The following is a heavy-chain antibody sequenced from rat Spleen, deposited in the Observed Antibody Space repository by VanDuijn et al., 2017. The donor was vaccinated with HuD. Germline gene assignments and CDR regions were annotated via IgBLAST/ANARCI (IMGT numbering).Heavy chain of an antibody. D-gene: IGHD1-2*01. CDR2: ISSGGRNT. CDR3: ARHSSTYYVMDA. V-gene: IGHV5-25*01. Sequence: EVQLVESGGGLVQPGRSMKLSCATSGFTFSNYDMAWVRQAPTKGLEWIASISSGGRNTYYRDSVKGRFTISRDNAENTVYLQMNSLRSEDTATYYCARHSSTYYVMDAWGQGASVTVSS. J-gene: IGHJ4*01. CDR1: GFTFSNYD.